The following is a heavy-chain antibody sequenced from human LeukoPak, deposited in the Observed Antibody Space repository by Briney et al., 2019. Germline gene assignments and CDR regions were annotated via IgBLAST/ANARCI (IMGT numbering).Heavy chain of an antibody. Sequence: GGSLRLSCAASGFTFSSYAMSWVRQAPGKGLEWVSGISGSGGSISYADSVKGRFTISRDNSKNTLYLQMNSLRAEDTAVYYCAKDPYSSSSFHDYWGQGTLVTVSS. CDR1: GFTFSSYA. J-gene: IGHJ4*02. D-gene: IGHD6-6*01. CDR2: ISGSGGSI. CDR3: AKDPYSSSSFHDY. V-gene: IGHV3-23*01.